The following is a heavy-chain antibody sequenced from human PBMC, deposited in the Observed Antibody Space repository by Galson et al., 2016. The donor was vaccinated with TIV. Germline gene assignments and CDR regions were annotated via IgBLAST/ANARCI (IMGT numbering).Heavy chain of an antibody. CDR2: IIPLFTTA. Sequence: SVKVSCKASGGTFSSYVISWVRQAPGQGLEWMGGIIPLFTTANYAQKFQGRVTIPADESTSTAYMELSSLGSEDTAIYYCAKDRNTAMDTYYWYYGMDVWGPGATVTVSS. CDR3: AKDRNTAMDTYYWYYGMDV. D-gene: IGHD5-18*01. J-gene: IGHJ6*02. V-gene: IGHV1-69*13. CDR1: GGTFSSYV.